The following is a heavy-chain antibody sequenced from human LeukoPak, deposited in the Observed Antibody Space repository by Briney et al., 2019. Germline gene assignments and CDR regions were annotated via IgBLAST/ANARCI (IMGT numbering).Heavy chain of an antibody. D-gene: IGHD2-2*01. J-gene: IGHJ4*02. CDR3: ARLSPNIVVVPPAPGYVDY. CDR2: IYYSGST. V-gene: IGHV4-39*01. Sequence: PSETLSLTCTVSGGSISSSSYYWGWIRQPPGKGVEWIGNIYYSGSTYYNPSLKSRVTISVDTSKNQFSLKLSSVTAADTAVYYCARLSPNIVVVPPAPGYVDYWGQGTLVTVSS. CDR1: GGSISSSSYY.